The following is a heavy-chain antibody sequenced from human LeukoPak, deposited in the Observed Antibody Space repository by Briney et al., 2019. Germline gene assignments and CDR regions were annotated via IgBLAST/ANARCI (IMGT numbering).Heavy chain of an antibody. CDR2: TYYRSTWYN. CDR3: ARDIAAACDY. Sequence: SQTLSLTCAISGDSVSTSAWTWIRQSPLRGLEWLGRTYYRSTWYNEYALSVKSRITINPDTSKNQFSLHLTSVTPDDTAVYFCARDIAAACDYWGQGTLVTVSS. J-gene: IGHJ4*02. D-gene: IGHD6-13*01. CDR1: GDSVSTSA. V-gene: IGHV6-1*01.